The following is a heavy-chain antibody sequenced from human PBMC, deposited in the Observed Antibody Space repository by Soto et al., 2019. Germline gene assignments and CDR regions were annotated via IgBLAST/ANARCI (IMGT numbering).Heavy chain of an antibody. CDR1: GFTVSSNY. D-gene: IGHD3-10*01. CDR3: ARRDGSGSYYNSPFDY. Sequence: GGSLRLSCAASGFTVSSNYMSWVRQAPGKGLEWVSVIYSGGSTYYADSVKGRFTISRDNSKNTLYLQMNSLRAEDTAVYYCARRDGSGSYYNSPFDYWGQGTLVTVSS. J-gene: IGHJ4*02. V-gene: IGHV3-66*01. CDR2: IYSGGST.